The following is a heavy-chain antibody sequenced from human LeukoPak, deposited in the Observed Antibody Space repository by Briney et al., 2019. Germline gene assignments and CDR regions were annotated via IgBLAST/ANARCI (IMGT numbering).Heavy chain of an antibody. CDR3: ARYDYYDSSGYKIAEYFQH. J-gene: IGHJ1*01. CDR2: INSDGSST. D-gene: IGHD3-22*01. V-gene: IGHV3-74*01. CDR1: GFTFSSYG. Sequence: PGRSLRLSCAASGFTFSSYGMHWVRQAPGKGLVWVSRINSDGSSTSYADSVKGRFTISRDNAKNTLYLQMNSLRAEDTAVYYCARYDYYDSSGYKIAEYFQHWGQGTLVTVSS.